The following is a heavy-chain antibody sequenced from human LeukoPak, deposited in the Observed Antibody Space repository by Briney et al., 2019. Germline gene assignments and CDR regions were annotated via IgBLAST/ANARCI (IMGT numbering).Heavy chain of an antibody. J-gene: IGHJ4*02. V-gene: IGHV1-69*05. CDR3: ARVGAAGGNFDY. Sequence: ASVKVSCKPSGGIFTSYTISWVRQAPGQGLEWMGGIIPVYGTTDYAQKFQGRVTITTDISTSTAYMVLSSLRSEDTAMYYCARVGAAGGNFDYWGQGTLVTVSS. CDR2: IIPVYGTT. D-gene: IGHD6-13*01. CDR1: GGIFTSYT.